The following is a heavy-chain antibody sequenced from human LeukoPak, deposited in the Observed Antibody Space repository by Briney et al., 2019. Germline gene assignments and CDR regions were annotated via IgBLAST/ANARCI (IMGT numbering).Heavy chain of an antibody. V-gene: IGHV3-30*02. CDR2: IRYDGSNR. J-gene: IGHJ4*02. Sequence: GGSLRLSCAASGFSFSSYTMNWVRQAPGKGLEWVAIIRYDGSNRYYADSVKGRFTISRDNSENTLYLQMNSLRAEDTAVYYCARDDSSGYYPFDYWGQGTLVTVSS. CDR3: ARDDSSGYYPFDY. CDR1: GFSFSSYT. D-gene: IGHD3-22*01.